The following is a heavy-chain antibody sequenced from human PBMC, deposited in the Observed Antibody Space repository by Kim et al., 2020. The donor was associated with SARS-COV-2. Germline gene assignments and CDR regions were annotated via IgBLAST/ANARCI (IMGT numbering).Heavy chain of an antibody. V-gene: IGHV1-69*06. CDR1: GGTFSSYA. CDR3: ARDSLGYSSSWPITYYYYYGMDV. D-gene: IGHD6-13*01. Sequence: SVKVSCKASGGTFSSYAISWVRQAPGQGLEWMGGIIPIFGTANYAQKFQGRVTITADKSTSTAYMELSSLRSEDTAVYYCARDSLGYSSSWPITYYYYYGMDVWGQGTTVTVSS. CDR2: IIPIFGTA. J-gene: IGHJ6*02.